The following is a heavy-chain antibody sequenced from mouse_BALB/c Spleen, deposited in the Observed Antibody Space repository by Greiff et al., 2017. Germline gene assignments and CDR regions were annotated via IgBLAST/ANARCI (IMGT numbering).Heavy chain of an antibody. CDR1: GYTFTSYW. J-gene: IGHJ4*01. CDR2: INPSTGYT. D-gene: IGHD2-10*02. CDR3: ARLAAYGNCAMDY. V-gene: IGHV1-7*01. Sequence: QVQLQQSGAELAKPGASVKMSCKASGYTFTSYWMHWVKQRPGQGLEWIGYINPSTGYTEYNQKFKDKATLTADKSSSTAYMQLSSLTSEDSAVYYCARLAAYGNCAMDYWGQGTSVTVSS.